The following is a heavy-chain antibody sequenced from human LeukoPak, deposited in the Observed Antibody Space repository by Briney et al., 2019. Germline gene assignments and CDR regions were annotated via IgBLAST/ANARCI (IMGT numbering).Heavy chain of an antibody. Sequence: GGSLRLSCAASGFSFSSFPMSWVRQAPGKGLEWVSTISTSGNTPYYEDSVKGRFTVSRDNSKNTLYLQMNCLRAQDTATYYCATVLSGWYRGNDGWGQGTLVAVSS. D-gene: IGHD6-19*01. J-gene: IGHJ4*02. CDR1: GFSFSSFP. V-gene: IGHV3-23*01. CDR3: ATVLSGWYRGNDG. CDR2: ISTSGNTP.